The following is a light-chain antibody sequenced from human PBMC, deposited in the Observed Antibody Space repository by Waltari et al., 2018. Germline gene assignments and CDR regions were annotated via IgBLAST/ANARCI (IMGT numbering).Light chain of an antibody. V-gene: IGLV2-14*01. CDR3: SSYTSSSTYV. CDR1: SSDVGGYNY. Sequence: QSALTQPASVSGSRGQSITISCTGTSSDVGGYNYVSWYQQHPGKAPKLMIYYVSRRPSGVSNRFSGATSGNTASLTISGLQAEDEADYYCSSYTSSSTYVFGTGTKVTVL. J-gene: IGLJ1*01. CDR2: YVS.